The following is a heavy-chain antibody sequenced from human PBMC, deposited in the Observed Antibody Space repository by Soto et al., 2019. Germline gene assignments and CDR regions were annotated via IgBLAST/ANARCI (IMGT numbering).Heavy chain of an antibody. Sequence: QLQLQESGSGLVKPSQTLSLTCAVSGGSISSGGYSWSWLRQPPGKCLEWLGYIYHSGSTYYNPSLKSRVTISVDRSKNQFSLKLSSVTAADTAVYYCARALYSGYDSVGGWYFDLWGRGTLVTVSS. CDR2: IYHSGST. CDR3: ARALYSGYDSVGGWYFDL. D-gene: IGHD5-12*01. V-gene: IGHV4-30-2*01. CDR1: GGSISSGGYS. J-gene: IGHJ2*01.